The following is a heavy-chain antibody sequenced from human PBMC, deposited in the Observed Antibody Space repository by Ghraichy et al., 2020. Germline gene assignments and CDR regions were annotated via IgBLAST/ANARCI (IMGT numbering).Heavy chain of an antibody. CDR1: GFTFSTYA. V-gene: IGHV3-64*01. J-gene: IGHJ6*03. D-gene: IGHD3-16*02. Sequence: TLSLTCAASGFTFSTYAMHWVRQAPGKGLEYVAAITYNGVTTYYANSVKGRFTISRDNPKNTLYLQMGSLRAEDMAVYYCARALTYSYYMDVWGKGTTVTVSS. CDR2: ITYNGVTT. CDR3: ARALTYSYYMDV.